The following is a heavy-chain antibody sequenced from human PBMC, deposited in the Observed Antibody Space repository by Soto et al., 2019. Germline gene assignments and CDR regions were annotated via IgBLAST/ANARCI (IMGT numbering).Heavy chain of an antibody. Sequence: GASVKVCCKAPGYTFTCYAMYSLRQANRQRLEWMGWINAGNGNTKYSQKFQGRVTITRDTSASTAYMELSSLRSEDTAVYYCARDQAGTDDSSGYYSWYYYYGMDVWGQGTTVTVSS. V-gene: IGHV1-3*01. CDR3: ARDQAGTDDSSGYYSWYYYYGMDV. CDR2: INAGNGNT. CDR1: GYTFTCYA. J-gene: IGHJ6*02. D-gene: IGHD3-22*01.